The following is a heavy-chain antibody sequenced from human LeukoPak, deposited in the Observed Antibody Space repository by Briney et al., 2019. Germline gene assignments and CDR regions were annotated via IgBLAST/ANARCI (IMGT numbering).Heavy chain of an antibody. V-gene: IGHV3-30*18. Sequence: GVSLRLSCAASGFTFSSSGMHWVRQAPGRGLEWVAVISYDGSHKYYVDSVKGRFTISRDNSKNTLYLQMNSLRAEDTAVYYCAKGHYTDVWGKGTTVTVSS. CDR2: ISYDGSHK. CDR3: AKGHYTDV. J-gene: IGHJ6*03. CDR1: GFTFSSSG.